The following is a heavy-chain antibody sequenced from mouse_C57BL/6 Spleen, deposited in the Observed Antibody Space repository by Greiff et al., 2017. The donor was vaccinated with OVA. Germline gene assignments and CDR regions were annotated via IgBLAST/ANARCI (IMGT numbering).Heavy chain of an antibody. V-gene: IGHV1-50*01. D-gene: IGHD3-2*02. Sequence: QVQLQQPGAELVKPGASVKLSCKASGYTFPSYWMQWVKQRPGQGLEWIGEIDPSDSYTNYNQKFKGKATLTVDTSSGTAYMQRSSLTSEDSAVYYCARAGSSGYGAMDDWGQGTSVTVSS. CDR3: ARAGSSGYGAMDD. CDR2: IDPSDSYT. J-gene: IGHJ4*01. CDR1: GYTFPSYW.